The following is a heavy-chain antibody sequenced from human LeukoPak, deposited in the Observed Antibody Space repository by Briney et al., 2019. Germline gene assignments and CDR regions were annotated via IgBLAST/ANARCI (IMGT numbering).Heavy chain of an antibody. J-gene: IGHJ4*02. CDR2: INPSNNNT. Sequence: ASVKVSCKASGYTFTSYHMHWVRQAPGQGLEWMGIINPSNNNTNYAQKFQGRVTLTRDTSTSTVYMELSSLRSEDTAVYYCARDRSLYGNFDYWGQGTLVTVSS. V-gene: IGHV1-46*01. CDR3: ARDRSLYGNFDY. CDR1: GYTFTSYH. D-gene: IGHD3-16*01.